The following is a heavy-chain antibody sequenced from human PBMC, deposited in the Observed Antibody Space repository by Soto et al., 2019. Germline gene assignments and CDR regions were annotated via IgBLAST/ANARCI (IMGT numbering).Heavy chain of an antibody. Sequence: ASETLSLTCAVSGGSFRGYFWSWIRQSPDKGLEWIGEINDSGSTYYNPSFKSRLTISVDTSKSQISLTLTSATAADSAVYYCQGGDFWGQGTRVTVSS. CDR1: GGSFRGYF. CDR3: QGGDF. V-gene: IGHV4-34*01. J-gene: IGHJ4*02. D-gene: IGHD3-16*01. CDR2: INDSGST.